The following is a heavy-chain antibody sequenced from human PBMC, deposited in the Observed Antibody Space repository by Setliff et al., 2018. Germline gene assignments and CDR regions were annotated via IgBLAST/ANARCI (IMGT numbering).Heavy chain of an antibody. V-gene: IGHV2-26*01. CDR1: GASISSYYW. Sequence: KTSETLSLTCTVSGASISSYYWSWIRQPPGKALEWLAHIFSNDEKSYSTSLKSRLTISKDTSKSQVVLTMTNMDPVDTATYYCARRYSSGFDYWGQGTLVTVSS. CDR2: IFSNDEK. CDR3: ARRYSSGFDY. J-gene: IGHJ4*02. D-gene: IGHD6-19*01.